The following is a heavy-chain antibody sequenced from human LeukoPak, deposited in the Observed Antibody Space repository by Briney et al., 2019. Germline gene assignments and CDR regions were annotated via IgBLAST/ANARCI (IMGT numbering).Heavy chain of an antibody. CDR2: ISYDGLNK. CDR3: AREMATIGRGAFDI. D-gene: IGHD5-24*01. V-gene: IGHV3-30-3*01. CDR1: GFTFSNYA. J-gene: IGHJ3*02. Sequence: PGRSLRLSCAASGFTFSNYAMHWVRQAPGKGLEWVAVISYDGLNKYYADSVKGRFTISRDNSKNTLYLQMNSLRAEDTAVYYCAREMATIGRGAFDIWGQGTIVTVSS.